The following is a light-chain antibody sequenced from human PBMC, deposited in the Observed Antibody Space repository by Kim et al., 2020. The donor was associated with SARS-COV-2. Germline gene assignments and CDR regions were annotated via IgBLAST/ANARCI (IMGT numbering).Light chain of an antibody. CDR2: QDS. V-gene: IGLV3-1*01. CDR3: QAWDSSVV. CDR1: KLGDKS. J-gene: IGLJ2*01. Sequence: VSVSPGQTASIPCSGDKLGDKSACLYQQKPGQSPVLVIYQDSKRPSGIPERFSGSNSGNTATLTISGTQAMDEADYYCQAWDSSVVFGGGTQLTVL.